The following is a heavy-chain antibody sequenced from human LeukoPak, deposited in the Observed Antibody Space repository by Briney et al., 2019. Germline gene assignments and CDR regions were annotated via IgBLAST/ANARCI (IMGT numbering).Heavy chain of an antibody. CDR2: VYYSGST. CDR3: ARGASGYDY. D-gene: IGHD5-12*01. CDR1: GGSISSSSYY. Sequence: SETLSLTCTVSGGSISSSSYYWGWIRQPPGKGLEWIGSVYYSGSTYYNPSLKSRVTISVDTSKNQFSLKLSSVTAADTAVYYCARGASGYDYWGQGTLVTVSS. V-gene: IGHV4-39*01. J-gene: IGHJ4*02.